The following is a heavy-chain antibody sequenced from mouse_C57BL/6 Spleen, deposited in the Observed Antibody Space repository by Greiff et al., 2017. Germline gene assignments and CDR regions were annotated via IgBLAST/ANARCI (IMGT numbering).Heavy chain of an antibody. Sequence: EVQLQESGGGLVKPGGSLKLSCAASGFTFSSYAMSWVRQTPEKRLEWVATISDGGSYTYYPDNVKGRFTISRDNAKNNLYLQMSHLKSEDTAMYYCARDLGNWAAWFAYWGQGTLVTVSA. CDR1: GFTFSSYA. CDR2: ISDGGSYT. V-gene: IGHV5-4*01. D-gene: IGHD4-1*01. CDR3: ARDLGNWAAWFAY. J-gene: IGHJ3*01.